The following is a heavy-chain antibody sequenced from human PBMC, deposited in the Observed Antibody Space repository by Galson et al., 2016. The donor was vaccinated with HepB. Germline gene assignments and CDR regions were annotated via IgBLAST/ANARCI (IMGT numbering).Heavy chain of an antibody. CDR2: IYSTGST. CDR3: ARLGDYNFWSGYFFGVAAQPYYFDS. Sequence: ETLSLTCTVSGGSISSSTYYWGWIRQPPGKGLEWIGNIYSTGSTYYNPSLRSRVTISLDMSKHQFSLKLASVTAADTAVYYCARLGDYNFWSGYFFGVAAQPYYFDSWGQGTLVTVSS. CDR1: GGSISSSTYY. D-gene: IGHD3-3*01. J-gene: IGHJ4*02. V-gene: IGHV4-39*01.